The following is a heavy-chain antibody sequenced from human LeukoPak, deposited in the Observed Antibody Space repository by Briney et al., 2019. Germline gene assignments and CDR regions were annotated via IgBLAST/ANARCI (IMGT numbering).Heavy chain of an antibody. D-gene: IGHD2-2*01. J-gene: IGHJ4*02. CDR2: IYTTGNI. CDR3: ARVFHCSTTSCYARGLDY. CDR1: GGSISNGWYY. V-gene: IGHV4-61*02. Sequence: SETLSLTCTVSGGSISNGWYYWSWIRQPAGKGLEWIGRIYTTGNINYNPSLKSRVTISVDSTNNHFSLNRSSVTAADPTVYYCARVFHCSTTSCYARGLDYWSQGALVTVSS.